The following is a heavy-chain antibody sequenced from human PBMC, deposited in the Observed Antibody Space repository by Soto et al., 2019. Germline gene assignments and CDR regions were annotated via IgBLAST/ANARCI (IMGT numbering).Heavy chain of an antibody. CDR1: GFSVSRNF. V-gene: IGHV3-53*01. CDR2: LYSGGTT. J-gene: IGHJ4*01. D-gene: IGHD1-26*01. CDR3: ARVVLVGATPDYFDH. Sequence: EVQLVESGGSFIQPGGSLRLSCAVSGFSVSRNFMSWIRQAPGKGLEWVSILYSGGTTYYTGSVEGRFTMSGDDSKNTVYLQMKSLRVEDTATYFCARVVLVGATPDYFDHWGQGSLVTVS.